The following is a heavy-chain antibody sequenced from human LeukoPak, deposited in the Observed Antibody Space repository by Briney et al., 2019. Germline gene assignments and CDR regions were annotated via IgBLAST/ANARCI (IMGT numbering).Heavy chain of an antibody. CDR3: ARERYSSSWYVPDY. V-gene: IGHV4-59*01. CDR1: GGSISTYY. D-gene: IGHD6-13*01. J-gene: IGHJ4*02. CDR2: IYYSGST. Sequence: PSETLSLTCTVSGGSISTYYWSWIRQPPGKGLEWIGYIYYSGSTNYNPSLKSRFTTSVDTSKNQFSLKLSSVTAADTAVHYCARERYSSSWYVPDYWGQGTLVTVSS.